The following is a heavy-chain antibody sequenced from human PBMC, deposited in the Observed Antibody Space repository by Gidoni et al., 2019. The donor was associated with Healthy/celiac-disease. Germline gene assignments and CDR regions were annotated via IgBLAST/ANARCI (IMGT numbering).Heavy chain of an antibody. V-gene: IGHV3-33*01. CDR2: IWYDGSNK. CDR1: GGTFSSYG. D-gene: IGHD3-3*01. J-gene: IGHJ5*02. CDR3: ARRRVLRFLEHTQNWFDP. Sequence: QVQLVESGGGVVQTGRSLRLPCAASGGTFSSYGRHWVRQAPGKGLEWVAVIWYDGSNKYYADSWKGRFTISRDNSKNTLYLQMNSLRAEDTAVYYCARRRVLRFLEHTQNWFDPWGQGTLVTVSS.